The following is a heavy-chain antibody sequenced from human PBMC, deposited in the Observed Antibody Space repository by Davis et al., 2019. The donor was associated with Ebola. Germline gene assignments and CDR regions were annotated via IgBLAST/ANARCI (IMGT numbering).Heavy chain of an antibody. V-gene: IGHV4-61*01. Sequence: SETLSLTCTVSGGSVSSGTNYWSWIRHPPRKGPPWTGHTYHSGSTIYNPSLKSRVTISVDTSKNQFSLKLSSVTAADTAVYYCAISSSLDYYYYYGMDVWGQGTTVTVSS. J-gene: IGHJ6*02. CDR1: GGSVSSGTNY. CDR2: TYHSGST. D-gene: IGHD6-6*01. CDR3: AISSSLDYYYYYGMDV.